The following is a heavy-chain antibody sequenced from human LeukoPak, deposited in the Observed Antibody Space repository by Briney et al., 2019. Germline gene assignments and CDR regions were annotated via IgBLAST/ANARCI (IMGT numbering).Heavy chain of an antibody. V-gene: IGHV4-4*07. CDR3: ARIGYYDSGSYYNEVSGGSGPDQNYYYYYGMDV. CDR2: IYTSGST. CDR1: GVSIISYY. Sequence: ASETLSLTCTVSGVSIISYYWSWIRQPAGKVLEWVGHIYTSGSTNYNHSLKSRVTISVDTSKNQFSLKLSSMTAADTAVYYCARIGYYDSGSYYNEVSGGSGPDQNYYYYYGMDVWGQGTTVTVSS. D-gene: IGHD3-10*01. J-gene: IGHJ6*02.